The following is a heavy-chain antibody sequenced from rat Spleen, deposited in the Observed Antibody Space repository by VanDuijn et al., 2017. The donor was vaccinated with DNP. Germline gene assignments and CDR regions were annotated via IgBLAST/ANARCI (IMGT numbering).Heavy chain of an antibody. Sequence: EVQLVESGGGLVQPGRSMKLSCAASGFTFSNFGMTWVRQAPAKGLEWVATISGSGGSTYYRDSVKGRFIISRDNARNTLYLQMNSLRSEDTATYYCARHNSGFDYWGQGVMVTVSS. CDR2: ISGSGGST. D-gene: IGHD4-3*01. V-gene: IGHV5-46*01. J-gene: IGHJ2*01. CDR3: ARHNSGFDY. CDR1: GFTFSNFG.